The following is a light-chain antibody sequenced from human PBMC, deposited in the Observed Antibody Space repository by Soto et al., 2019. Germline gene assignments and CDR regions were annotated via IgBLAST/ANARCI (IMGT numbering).Light chain of an antibody. CDR1: QSISRSY. J-gene: IGKJ1*01. CDR3: QQYDTSITWT. V-gene: IGKV3-20*01. Sequence: EFVLTQSSGTLSLSPGERATLSCRASQSISRSYSAWYQQKPGQAPRLLIYGTSSRAPGIPDRFSGSGSGTEFTLTISRLEPEDFAVYYCQQYDTSITWTFGQGTKVEIK. CDR2: GTS.